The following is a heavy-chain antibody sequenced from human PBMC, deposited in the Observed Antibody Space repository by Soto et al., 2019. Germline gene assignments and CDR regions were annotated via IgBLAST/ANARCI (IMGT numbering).Heavy chain of an antibody. V-gene: IGHV3-30*18. Sequence: QVQLVESGGGVVQPGRSLRLSCAASGFTFSSYGMHWVRQAPGKVLEWVAVISYDGSNKYYADSVKGRFTISRDNSKNTLYLQMNSLRAEDTAVYYCAKDKRAVVVTPPFDYWGQGTLVTVSS. D-gene: IGHD2-21*02. CDR2: ISYDGSNK. CDR3: AKDKRAVVVTPPFDY. J-gene: IGHJ4*02. CDR1: GFTFSSYG.